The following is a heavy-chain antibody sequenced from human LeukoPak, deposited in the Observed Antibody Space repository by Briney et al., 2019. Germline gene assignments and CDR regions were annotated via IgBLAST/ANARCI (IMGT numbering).Heavy chain of an antibody. D-gene: IGHD3-16*01. V-gene: IGHV3-30-3*01. CDR2: ISYDGSNK. CDR1: GFTLSSYA. CDR3: ARDRGGVDYLDF. Sequence: PGGSLRLSCAASGFTLSSYAMHWVRQAPGKGLEWVAVISYDGSNKYYADSVKGRFTISRDNSKNTLYLQMNSLRAEDTAVYYCARDRGGVDYLDFWGQGTLVIVSS. J-gene: IGHJ4*02.